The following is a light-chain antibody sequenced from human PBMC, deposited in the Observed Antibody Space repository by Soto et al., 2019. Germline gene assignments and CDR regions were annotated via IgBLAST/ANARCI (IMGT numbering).Light chain of an antibody. CDR2: AAS. Sequence: EIVLTQSPGTLSLSPGDRATLSCRASQTISSTYLAWYQQNPGQAPRLLIYAASSRATGIPDRFSGSGSGTDFTLTISRLEPEDFAVYYCQQYGSSPITFGQGTRLEI. V-gene: IGKV3-20*01. CDR3: QQYGSSPIT. CDR1: QTISSTY. J-gene: IGKJ5*01.